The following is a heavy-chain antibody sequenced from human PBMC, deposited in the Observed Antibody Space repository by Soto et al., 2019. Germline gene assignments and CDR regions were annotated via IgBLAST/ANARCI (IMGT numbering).Heavy chain of an antibody. CDR2: INPSGGST. V-gene: IGHV1-46*01. Sequence: GASVKVSCKASGYVFPDFDIHWVRQAKGQGLEWMGIINPSGGSTSYAQKFQGRVTMTRDTSTSTVYMELSSLRSEDTAVYYCARMSIMTTVTGDAFDIWGQGTMVTVSS. CDR1: GYVFPDFD. CDR3: ARMSIMTTVTGDAFDI. D-gene: IGHD4-17*01. J-gene: IGHJ3*02.